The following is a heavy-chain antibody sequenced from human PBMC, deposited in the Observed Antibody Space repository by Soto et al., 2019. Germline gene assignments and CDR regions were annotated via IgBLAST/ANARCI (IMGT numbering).Heavy chain of an antibody. J-gene: IGHJ3*02. V-gene: IGHV1-8*01. CDR2: MNPNSGNT. Sequence: ASVKVSCKASGYIFTSYDINWVRQATGQGLEWMGWMNPNSGNTGYAQKFQGRVTMTRNTSISTAYMELSSLRSEDTAVYYCARGSGVYGDYVRAFDIWGQGTMVTVSS. CDR3: ARGSGVYGDYVRAFDI. CDR1: GYIFTSYD. D-gene: IGHD4-17*01.